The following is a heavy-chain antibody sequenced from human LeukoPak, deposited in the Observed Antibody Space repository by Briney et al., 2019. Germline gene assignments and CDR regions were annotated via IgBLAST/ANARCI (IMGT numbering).Heavy chain of an antibody. CDR1: GYTFTGYY. J-gene: IGHJ4*02. Sequence: ASVKVSCKASGYTFTGYYMHWVRQAPGQGLEWMGRINPNGGGTNYAQKFQGRVTMTRDTSISTAYMELSSLRSEDTAVYYCARMYSSGWPFDYWGQGTLVTVSS. CDR3: ARMYSSGWPFDY. V-gene: IGHV1-2*06. CDR2: INPNGGGT. D-gene: IGHD6-19*01.